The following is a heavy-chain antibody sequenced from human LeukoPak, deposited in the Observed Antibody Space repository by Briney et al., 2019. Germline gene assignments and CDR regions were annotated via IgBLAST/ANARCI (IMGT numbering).Heavy chain of an antibody. Sequence: SETLSLTCIVSGGSISSYYWSWIRQPAGKGLEWIGRIYTSGSTNYNPSLKSRVTISVDTSKNQFSLKLSSVTAADTAVYYCARHAKYSSKWYGMDVWGQGTTVTVSS. CDR1: GGSISSYY. CDR2: IYTSGST. CDR3: ARHAKYSSKWYGMDV. D-gene: IGHD6-13*01. V-gene: IGHV4-4*07. J-gene: IGHJ6*02.